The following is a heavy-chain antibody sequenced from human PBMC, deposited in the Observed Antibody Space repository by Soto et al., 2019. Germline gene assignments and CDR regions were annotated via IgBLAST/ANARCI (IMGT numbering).Heavy chain of an antibody. D-gene: IGHD4-17*01. CDR3: ARKLEGSYGDYGSDY. J-gene: IGHJ4*02. Sequence: ASVKVSCKASGYTFTGYYMHWVRQAPGQGLEWMGWINPNSGGTNYAQKFQGRVTMTRDTSISTAYMELSRLRSDDTAVYYCARKLEGSYGDYGSDYWGQGTLVTVSS. CDR2: INPNSGGT. V-gene: IGHV1-2*02. CDR1: GYTFTGYY.